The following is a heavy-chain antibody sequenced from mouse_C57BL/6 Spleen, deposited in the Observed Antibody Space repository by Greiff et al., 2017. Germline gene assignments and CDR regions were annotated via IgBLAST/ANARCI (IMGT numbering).Heavy chain of an antibody. D-gene: IGHD2-1*01. CDR2: IYPGSGST. Sequence: QVQLKQPGAELVKPGASVKMSCKASGYTFTSYWITWVKQRPGQGLEWIGDIYPGSGSTNYNEKFKSKATLTVDTSSSTAYMQLSSLTSEDSAVYYCARSWLLWDGADYYAMDYWGQGTSVTVSS. J-gene: IGHJ4*01. CDR3: ARSWLLWDGADYYAMDY. CDR1: GYTFTSYW. V-gene: IGHV1-55*01.